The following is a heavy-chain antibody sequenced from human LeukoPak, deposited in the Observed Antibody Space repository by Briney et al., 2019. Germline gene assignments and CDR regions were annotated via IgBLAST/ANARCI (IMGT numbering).Heavy chain of an antibody. Sequence: GGSLRLSCAASGFTFSSYAMHWVRQAPGKGLEWVAVISYDGSNKYYADSVKGRFTISRDNSKNTLYLQMNSLRAEDTAVYYCAKDGPDYGGNSDFDYWGQGTLVTVSS. V-gene: IGHV3-30*04. CDR1: GFTFSSYA. CDR3: AKDGPDYGGNSDFDY. D-gene: IGHD4-23*01. CDR2: ISYDGSNK. J-gene: IGHJ4*02.